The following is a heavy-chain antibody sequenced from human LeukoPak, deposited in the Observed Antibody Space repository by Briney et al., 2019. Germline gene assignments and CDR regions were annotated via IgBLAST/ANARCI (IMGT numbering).Heavy chain of an antibody. Sequence: PGESLRLSCAASGFTFSRYTMSWVRQAPGNGLEWVSSISSSGAYIYYAGSVKGRFTISRDNAKNSLYLQMNSLRAEDTAVYYCARGDGSGTYKDYYMDVWGKGTTVTVSS. CDR1: GFTFSRYT. CDR3: ARGDGSGTYKDYYMDV. J-gene: IGHJ6*03. V-gene: IGHV3-21*01. CDR2: ISSSGAYI. D-gene: IGHD3-10*01.